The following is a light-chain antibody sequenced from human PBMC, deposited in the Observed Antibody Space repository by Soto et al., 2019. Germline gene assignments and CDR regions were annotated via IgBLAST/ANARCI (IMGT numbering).Light chain of an antibody. CDR3: QQYDNWPPIT. J-gene: IGKJ5*01. Sequence: EIVMTQSPATLSVSPGERATLSCRASQSVSSNLAWYQQKPGQAPRLLIYGASTRAAGVPARFSGSGSGTEFTLTISNLQSEDFTIYYCQQYDNWPPITVGQGTRLEI. CDR1: QSVSSN. V-gene: IGKV3-15*01. CDR2: GAS.